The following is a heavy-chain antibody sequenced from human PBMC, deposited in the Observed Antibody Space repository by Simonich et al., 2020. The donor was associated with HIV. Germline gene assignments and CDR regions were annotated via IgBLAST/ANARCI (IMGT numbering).Heavy chain of an antibody. CDR3: ARGFYQRLYYFDY. CDR1: GGSFSGYY. V-gene: IGHV4-34*01. Sequence: QVQLQQWGAGLLKPSETLSLTCAVYGGSFSGYYWSWIRQPPGKGLEWIGEINHSESTNYNPSLKSRVTISVGTSKNQFSLKLSSVTAADTAVYYCARGFYQRLYYFDYWGQGTLVTVSS. D-gene: IGHD2-2*01. CDR2: INHSEST. J-gene: IGHJ4*02.